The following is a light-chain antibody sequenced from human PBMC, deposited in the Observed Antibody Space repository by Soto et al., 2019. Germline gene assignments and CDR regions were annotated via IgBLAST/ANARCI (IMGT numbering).Light chain of an antibody. CDR1: QSVGSSY. V-gene: IGKV3D-20*01. CDR2: DAS. J-gene: IGKJ2*01. CDR3: QQYGSSLMYT. Sequence: EIVLTQSPATLSLSPGERATLSCGASQSVGSSYLAWYQQKPGLAPRLLIYDASSRATGIPDRFSGSGSGTDFTLTISRLEPEDFAVYYCQQYGSSLMYTFGQGTKLEIK.